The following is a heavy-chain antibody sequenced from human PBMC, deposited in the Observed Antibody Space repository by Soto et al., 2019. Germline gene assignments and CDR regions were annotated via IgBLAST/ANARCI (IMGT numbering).Heavy chain of an antibody. D-gene: IGHD3-3*01. CDR1: GFTFDDYA. J-gene: IGHJ6*02. V-gene: IGHV3-9*01. Sequence: GGSLRLSCTASGFTFDDYAMHWVRQGPGRGLEWVSGITWNSGKIAYADSVKGRFTIARDDDNNSLYLQMNSLRSDDTAVYYCARDSTWGNYDFWSGYYVPYGMDVWGQGTTVTVSS. CDR3: ARDSTWGNYDFWSGYYVPYGMDV. CDR2: ITWNSGKI.